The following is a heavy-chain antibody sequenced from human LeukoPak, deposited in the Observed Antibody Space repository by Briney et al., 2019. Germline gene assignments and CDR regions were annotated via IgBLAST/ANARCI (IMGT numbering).Heavy chain of an antibody. CDR1: GYTFTSYY. Sequence: ASVKVSCKASGYTFTSYYMHWVRQAPGQGLEWMGGIIPIFGTANYAQKFQGRVTITADESTTTAYMELSSLRSEDTAVYYCARANYSSSSVGGYYYFGLDVWGQGTTVTVSS. CDR2: IIPIFGTA. V-gene: IGHV1-69*13. D-gene: IGHD6-6*01. CDR3: ARANYSSSSVGGYYYFGLDV. J-gene: IGHJ6*02.